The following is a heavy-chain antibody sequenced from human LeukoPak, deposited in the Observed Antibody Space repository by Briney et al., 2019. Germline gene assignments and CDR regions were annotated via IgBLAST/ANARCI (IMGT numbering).Heavy chain of an antibody. V-gene: IGHV3-7*01. CDR2: IKQDGSEK. CDR1: GFTFSNYW. Sequence: GGSLRLSCAASGFTFSNYWMSWVRQAPGKGLEWVANIKQDGSEKYYVDSVKGRFTISRDNAKNSLYLQMNSLRGEDTAVYYCTLAARSLGAFDIWGQGTMVTVSS. D-gene: IGHD2-15*01. CDR3: TLAARSLGAFDI. J-gene: IGHJ3*02.